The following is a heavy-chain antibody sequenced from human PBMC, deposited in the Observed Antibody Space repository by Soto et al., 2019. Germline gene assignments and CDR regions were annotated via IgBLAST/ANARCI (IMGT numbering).Heavy chain of an antibody. CDR1: GGSISSSSYY. CDR2: IYYSGST. D-gene: IGHD2-21*01. J-gene: IGHJ5*02. CDR3: ARSVATPRFDP. Sequence: QLQLQESGPGLVKPSETLSLTCTVSGGSISSSSYYWGWIRQPPGKGLEWIGSIYYSGSTYYNPSLKSRVTISVDTSKNQFSLKLSSVTAADTAVYYCARSVATPRFDPWCQGTLVTVSS. V-gene: IGHV4-39*01.